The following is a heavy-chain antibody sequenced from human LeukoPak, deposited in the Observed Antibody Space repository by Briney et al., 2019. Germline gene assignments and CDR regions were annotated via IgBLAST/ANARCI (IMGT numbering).Heavy chain of an antibody. V-gene: IGHV3-74*01. J-gene: IGHJ4*02. CDR1: GFTFSNYW. D-gene: IGHD3-9*01. Sequence: GGSLRLSCAASGFTFSNYWMHWVRQAPGKGLVWVSRINSDGSSTSYADSVKGRFTISRDNTKNTLYLQMNSLRAEDTAVYYCARDAPDYDILTGYSYYFDYWGQGTLVTVSS. CDR2: INSDGSST. CDR3: ARDAPDYDILTGYSYYFDY.